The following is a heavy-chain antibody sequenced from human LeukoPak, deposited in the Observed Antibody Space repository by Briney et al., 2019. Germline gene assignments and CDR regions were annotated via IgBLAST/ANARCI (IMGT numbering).Heavy chain of an antibody. Sequence: SVKVSCKASGGTFSSYAISWVRQAPGQGLEWMGGIIPIFGTANYAQKFQGRVTITTDESTSTAYMELSSLRSEDTAVYYCARGGPLVVPAAVDYWGQGTLVTVSS. CDR2: IIPIFGTA. CDR3: ARGGPLVVPAAVDY. CDR1: GGTFSSYA. V-gene: IGHV1-69*05. J-gene: IGHJ4*02. D-gene: IGHD2-2*01.